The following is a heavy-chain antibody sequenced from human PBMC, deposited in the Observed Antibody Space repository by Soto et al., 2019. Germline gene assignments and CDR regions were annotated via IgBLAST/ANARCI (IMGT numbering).Heavy chain of an antibody. CDR3: AKEPLTYSYGPGGAFDP. Sequence: GGSLRLSCAASGFTFSNAWMSWVRQAPGKGLEWVGRIKSKTDGGTTDYAAPVKGRFTISRDDSKNTLYLQMNSLKTEDTAVYYCAKEPLTYSYGPGGAFDPWGQGTLVTVSS. D-gene: IGHD5-18*01. CDR1: GFTFSNAW. V-gene: IGHV3-15*01. J-gene: IGHJ5*02. CDR2: IKSKTDGGTT.